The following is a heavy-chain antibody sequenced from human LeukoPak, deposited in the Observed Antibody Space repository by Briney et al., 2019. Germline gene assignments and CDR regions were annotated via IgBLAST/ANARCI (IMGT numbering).Heavy chain of an antibody. CDR2: IYYIGST. Sequence: PSETLSLTCTVSGGSISIYYWSWIRQPPGKGLEWIGYIYYIGSTNYNPSLKSRVTISVDTSKNQFSLKLTSVTAADTAVYYCARDRGYHYVWGSYGSYGMDVWGRGTTVTVSS. D-gene: IGHD3-16*01. J-gene: IGHJ6*02. V-gene: IGHV4-59*01. CDR3: ARDRGYHYVWGSYGSYGMDV. CDR1: GGSISIYY.